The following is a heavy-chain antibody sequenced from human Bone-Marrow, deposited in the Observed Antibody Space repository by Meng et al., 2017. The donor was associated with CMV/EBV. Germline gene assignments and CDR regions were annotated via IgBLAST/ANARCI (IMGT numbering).Heavy chain of an antibody. CDR3: ARGLVVPAAIFEVGIAARPAADV. Sequence: ASVKVSCNASGYTFTRYDIMWVRQATGQGLEWMGWMNPNSGNTGYAQKFQGRVTITADKSTSTAYMELSSLRSEDTAVYYCARGLVVPAAIFEVGIAARPAADVWGQGTTVTVSS. CDR1: GYTFTRYD. CDR2: MNPNSGNT. D-gene: IGHD2-2*02. J-gene: IGHJ6*02. V-gene: IGHV1-8*03.